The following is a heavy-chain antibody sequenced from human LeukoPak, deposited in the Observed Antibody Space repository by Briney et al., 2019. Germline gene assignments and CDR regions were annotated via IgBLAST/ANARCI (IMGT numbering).Heavy chain of an antibody. V-gene: IGHV1-69*01. CDR2: IIPIFGTA. Sequence: ASVKVPCKASGGTFSSYAISWVRQAPGQGLEWMGGIIPIFGTANYAQKFQGRVTITADESTSTAYMELSSLRSEDTAVYYCARCGYSYGLYYYYMDVWGKGTTVTVSS. J-gene: IGHJ6*03. CDR3: ARCGYSYGLYYYYMDV. D-gene: IGHD5-18*01. CDR1: GGTFSSYA.